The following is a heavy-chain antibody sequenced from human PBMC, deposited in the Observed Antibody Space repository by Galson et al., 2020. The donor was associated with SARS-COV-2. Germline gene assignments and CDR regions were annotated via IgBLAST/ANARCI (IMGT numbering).Heavy chain of an antibody. V-gene: IGHV3-43*02. CDR3: AKDVWKNYYDSAGSYFDS. Sequence: TGGSLRLSCTASGFTFDDYAMHWVRQAPGKGLEWVSLISGDGGRTYYNDSVKGRFTISRDNSENSLYLQVNSLRTDDTALYVCAKDVWKNYYDSAGSYFDSWGQGTLVTVSS. J-gene: IGHJ4*02. CDR1: GFTFDDYA. CDR2: ISGDGGRT. D-gene: IGHD3-22*01.